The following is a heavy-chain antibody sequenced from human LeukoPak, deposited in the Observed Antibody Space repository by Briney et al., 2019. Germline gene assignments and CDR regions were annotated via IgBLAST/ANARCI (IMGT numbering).Heavy chain of an antibody. CDR1: GFXFGDYT. CDR3: AKVKTDSSGYYPNSYFDY. D-gene: IGHD3-22*01. V-gene: IGHV3-43*01. CDR2: ISWDGADT. J-gene: IGHJ4*02. Sequence: GGSLRLSCAASGFXFGDYTMHWVRQTPGKGLEWVSLISWDGADTYYADSVKGRFTISRDNSKNTLYLQMNSLRAEDTAVYYCAKVKTDSSGYYPNSYFDYWGQGTLVTVSS.